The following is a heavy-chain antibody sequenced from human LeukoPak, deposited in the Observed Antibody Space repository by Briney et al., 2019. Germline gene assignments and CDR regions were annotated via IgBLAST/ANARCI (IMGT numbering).Heavy chain of an antibody. D-gene: IGHD1-26*01. V-gene: IGHV4-4*09. CDR1: GVSISSYY. Sequence: SGTLSLTCTVSGVSISSYYWSWIRQPPGKGLEWIWYIYSSGSTNYNPSLKSRVTISVDTSKNQFSLKLSSVTAADTAVYYCARWVGASVLFDYWGQGPLVTVSS. J-gene: IGHJ4*02. CDR3: ARWVGASVLFDY. CDR2: IYSSGST.